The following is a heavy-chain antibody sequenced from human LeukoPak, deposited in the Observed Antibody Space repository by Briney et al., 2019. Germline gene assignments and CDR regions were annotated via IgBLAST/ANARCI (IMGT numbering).Heavy chain of an antibody. CDR3: ANLPPAGYYMDV. CDR1: GFTFNSYG. Sequence: GGSLRLSCAASGFTFNSYGMHWVRQAPGKGLEWVAFIRYDGSNEYYADSVKGRFTISRDNSKNTLYLQMNSLRAEDTAVYYCANLPPAGYYMDVWGKGTTVTVSS. V-gene: IGHV3-30*02. CDR2: IRYDGSNE. J-gene: IGHJ6*03.